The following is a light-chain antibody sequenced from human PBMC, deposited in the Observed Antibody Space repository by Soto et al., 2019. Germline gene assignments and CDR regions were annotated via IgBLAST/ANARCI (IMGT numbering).Light chain of an antibody. V-gene: IGKV3-11*01. CDR3: QQRRNWPLT. CDR1: QSVSSQ. CDR2: DAS. J-gene: IGKJ4*01. Sequence: EIVLTQSPATLSLSPGERATLSCRASQSVSSQLAWYQQKPGQAPRLLVYDASNRAAGFSARFSGSGSGTDFTLTISSLEPEDFAAYYCQQRRNWPLTFGGGTKVEI.